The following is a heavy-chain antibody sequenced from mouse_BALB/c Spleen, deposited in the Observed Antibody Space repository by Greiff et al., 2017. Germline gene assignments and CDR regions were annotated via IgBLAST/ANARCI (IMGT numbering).Heavy chain of an antibody. V-gene: IGHV6-6*02. Sequence: EVKVEESGGGLVQPGGSMKLSCVASGFTFSSYWMSWVRQSPEKGLEWVAEIRLKSDNYATHYAESVKGKFTISRDDSKSRLYLQMNSLRAEDTGIYYCTTGTYYFDYWGQGTTLTVSS. CDR2: IRLKSDNYAT. CDR3: TTGTYYFDY. D-gene: IGHD4-1*01. CDR1: GFTFSSYW. J-gene: IGHJ2*01.